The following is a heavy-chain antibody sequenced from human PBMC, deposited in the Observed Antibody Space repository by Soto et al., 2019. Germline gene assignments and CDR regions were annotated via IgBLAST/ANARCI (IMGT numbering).Heavy chain of an antibody. CDR3: AKDRGSVRFLEWPRTPGRAYYGMDV. CDR1: GFTFSSYG. V-gene: IGHV3-30*18. Sequence: GGSLRLSCAASGFTFSSYGMHWVRQAPGKGLEWVAVISYDGSNKYYADSVKGRFTISRDNSKNTLYLQMNSMRAEDTAVYYCAKDRGSVRFLEWPRTPGRAYYGMDVWGQGTTVTVSS. J-gene: IGHJ6*02. D-gene: IGHD3-3*01. CDR2: ISYDGSNK.